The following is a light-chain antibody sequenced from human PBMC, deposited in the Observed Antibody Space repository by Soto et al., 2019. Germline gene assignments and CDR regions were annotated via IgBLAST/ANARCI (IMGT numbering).Light chain of an antibody. J-gene: IGLJ1*01. CDR3: SSYTRSGTLV. CDR2: GVT. V-gene: IGLV2-8*01. CDR1: GSDIGAYNF. Sequence: QSALAQPPSASGSPGQSVTISCTGSGSDIGAYNFVSWYQQHPGKAPKLMIFGVTERPSGVPDRFSGSKSGNTASLTVSGLQADDEADYYCSSYTRSGTLVFGAGTKLTVL.